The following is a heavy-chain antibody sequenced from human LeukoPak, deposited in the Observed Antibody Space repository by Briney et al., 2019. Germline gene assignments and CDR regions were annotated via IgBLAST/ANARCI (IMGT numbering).Heavy chain of an antibody. CDR2: MNPNSGNT. V-gene: IGHV1-8*01. CDR1: GYTFTSYD. J-gene: IGHJ4*02. Sequence: ASVKVSCKASGYTFTSYDINWVRQATGQGLEWMGWMNPNSGNTGYAQKFQGRVTMTRNTSISTAYMELSSLRSEDTAVYYCARFGSGSYDFDYWGQETLITVSS. CDR3: ARFGSGSYDFDY. D-gene: IGHD1-26*01.